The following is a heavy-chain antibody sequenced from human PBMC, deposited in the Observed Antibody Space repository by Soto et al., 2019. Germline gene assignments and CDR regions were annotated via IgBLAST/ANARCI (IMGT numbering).Heavy chain of an antibody. CDR3: ARDRVGSSNWFDP. J-gene: IGHJ5*02. CDR1: GGTFSSYA. CDR2: IIPISGTA. Sequence: SVKVSCKASGGTFSSYAISWVRQAPGQGLEWLGGIIPISGTANYAQKFQGRVTITADASTSTAYMELSSLRSEDTAVYYCARDRVGSSNWFDPWGKGTLVTVSS. V-gene: IGHV1-69*13. D-gene: IGHD3-10*01.